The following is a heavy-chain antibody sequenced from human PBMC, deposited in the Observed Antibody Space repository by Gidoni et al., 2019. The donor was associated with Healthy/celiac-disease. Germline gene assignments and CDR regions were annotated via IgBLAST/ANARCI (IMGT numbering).Heavy chain of an antibody. CDR1: GFTFSSYA. J-gene: IGHJ4*02. D-gene: IGHD3-10*01. CDR2: ISSNGGST. V-gene: IGHV3-64*01. Sequence: EVQLVESGGGLVQPGGSLRLSCPASGFTFSSYAMHWVRQAPGKGLEYVSAISSNGGSTYYANSVKGRFTISRDNSKNTLYLQMGSLRAEDMAVYYCARDQDGSGSFDYWGQGTLVTVSS. CDR3: ARDQDGSGSFDY.